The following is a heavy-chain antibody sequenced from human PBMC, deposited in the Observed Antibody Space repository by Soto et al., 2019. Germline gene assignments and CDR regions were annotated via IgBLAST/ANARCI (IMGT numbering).Heavy chain of an antibody. V-gene: IGHV4-59*08. D-gene: IGHD2-2*01. CDR3: ARHTRPLRGGGRSSLYGHWFDP. J-gene: IGHJ5*02. CDR1: GGSISSYY. CDR2: IYYSWST. Sequence: QVQLQESGPGLVKPSETLSLTCTVSGGSISSYYWSWIRQPPGKGLEWIGYIYYSWSTNYNPSLKSRVTISVDTPKNHCPLKLSSVTAADPAVYYCARHTRPLRGGGRSSLYGHWFDPWGQGTLVTVSS.